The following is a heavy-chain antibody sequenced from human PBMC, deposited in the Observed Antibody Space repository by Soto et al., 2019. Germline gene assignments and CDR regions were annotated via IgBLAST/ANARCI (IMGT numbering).Heavy chain of an antibody. D-gene: IGHD5-12*01. V-gene: IGHV1-46*01. CDR1: GYTFTSYY. J-gene: IGHJ4*02. CDR3: AVVHYRDGYNSPLDY. Sequence: GASLKVSCKASGYTFTSYYMHWVRQAPGQGLEWMGIINPSGGSTSYAQKFQGRVTMTRDTSTSTVYMELSSLRSEDTAVYYCAVVHYRDGYNSPLDYWGQGTLVTVSS. CDR2: INPSGGST.